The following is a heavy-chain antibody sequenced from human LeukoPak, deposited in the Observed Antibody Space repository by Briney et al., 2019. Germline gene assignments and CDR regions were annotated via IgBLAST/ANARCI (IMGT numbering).Heavy chain of an antibody. J-gene: IGHJ3*02. D-gene: IGHD3-9*01. CDR3: AARYDILTGYYKGDDAFDI. CDR1: GGSISSYY. V-gene: IGHV4-4*07. Sequence: SETLSLTCTVSGGSISSYYWSWIRQPAGKGLEWIGRIYTSGSTNYNPSLKSRVTMSVDTSKNQFSLKLSSVTAADTAVYYCAARYDILTGYYKGDDAFDIWGQGTMVTVSS. CDR2: IYTSGST.